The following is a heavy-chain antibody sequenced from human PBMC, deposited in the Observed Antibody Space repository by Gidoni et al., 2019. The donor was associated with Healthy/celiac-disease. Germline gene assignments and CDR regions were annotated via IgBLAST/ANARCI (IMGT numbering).Heavy chain of an antibody. Sequence: QVQLVQSGAEVKQPGSSVKVSCTASRGTFHSYALSWVRQASGQGFEWMGGSIPFFGTPNYAQRFQGRVRITADEPTGTAYMELSSLRPEDTAVYYCATNYGGNHYAMDVWGQGTTVSVS. V-gene: IGHV1-69*01. D-gene: IGHD3-16*01. CDR1: RGTFHSYA. J-gene: IGHJ6*02. CDR2: SIPFFGTP. CDR3: ATNYGGNHYAMDV.